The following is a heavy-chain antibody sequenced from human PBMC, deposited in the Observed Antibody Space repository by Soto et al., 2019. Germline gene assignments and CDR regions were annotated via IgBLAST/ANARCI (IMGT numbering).Heavy chain of an antibody. CDR1: GFTFSSYA. CDR2: ISYDGSNK. D-gene: IGHD3-22*01. CDR3: ARSLVATTTNDY. Sequence: PGGSLRLSCAASGFTFSSYAMHWVRQAPGKGLEWVAVISYDGSNKYYADSVKGRFTISRDNSKNTLYLQMNSLRAEDTAVYYCARSLVATTTNDYWGQGTLVTVSS. J-gene: IGHJ4*02. V-gene: IGHV3-30-3*01.